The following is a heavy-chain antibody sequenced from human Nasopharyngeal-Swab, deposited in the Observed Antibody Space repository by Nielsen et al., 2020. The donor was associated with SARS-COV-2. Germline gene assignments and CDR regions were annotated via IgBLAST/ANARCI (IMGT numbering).Heavy chain of an antibody. J-gene: IGHJ4*02. CDR1: GFTFGDYA. Sequence: GGSLRLSCTTSGFTFGDYAMSWFRQAPGKGLEWVSAISGGGANTYYADSVKGRFTISRDNSQNTLYLQMNSLRAEDTAVYHCAKGDYSDYFFDYWGQGTLVTVSS. CDR3: AKGDYSDYFFDY. D-gene: IGHD4-11*01. CDR2: ISGGGANT. V-gene: IGHV3-23*01.